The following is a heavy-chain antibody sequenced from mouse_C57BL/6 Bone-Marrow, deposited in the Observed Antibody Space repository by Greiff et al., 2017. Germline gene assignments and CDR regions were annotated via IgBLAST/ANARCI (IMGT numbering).Heavy chain of an antibody. V-gene: IGHV1-69*01. D-gene: IGHD2-5*01. Sequence: QVQLKQPGAELVMPGASVKLSCKASGYTFTSYWMHWVKQRPGQGLEWIGEIDPSDSYTNYNQKFKGKSTLTVDKSSSTAYMQLSSLTSEDSAVYYCASLYYSNDGAYWGQGTLVTVSA. CDR1: GYTFTSYW. CDR3: ASLYYSNDGAY. CDR2: IDPSDSYT. J-gene: IGHJ3*01.